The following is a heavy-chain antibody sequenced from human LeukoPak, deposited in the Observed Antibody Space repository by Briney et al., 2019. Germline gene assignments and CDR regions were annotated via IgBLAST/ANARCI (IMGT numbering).Heavy chain of an antibody. CDR3: ARGRGDSGSYFNWFDP. V-gene: IGHV1-8*02. CDR2: INPNSGNT. CDR1: GYTFTGYY. J-gene: IGHJ5*02. D-gene: IGHD1-26*01. Sequence: ASVKVSCKASGYTFTGYYMHWVRQAPGQGLEWMGWINPNSGNTGYAQKFQGRVTMTRNTSISTAYMELSSLRSEDTAVYYCARGRGDSGSYFNWFDPWGQGTLVTVSS.